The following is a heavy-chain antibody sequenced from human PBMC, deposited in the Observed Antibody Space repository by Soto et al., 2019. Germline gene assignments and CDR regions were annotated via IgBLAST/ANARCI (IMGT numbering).Heavy chain of an antibody. D-gene: IGHD3-9*01. V-gene: IGHV4-4*07. Sequence: SETLSLTCTVSGGSISSYYWSWIRQPAGKGLEWIGRIYTSGSTNYNPSLKSRVTMSVDTSKNQFSLKLSSVTAADTAVYYCARPDYDILTESAFDIWGQGTMVTVSS. CDR3: ARPDYDILTESAFDI. CDR1: GGSISSYY. J-gene: IGHJ3*02. CDR2: IYTSGST.